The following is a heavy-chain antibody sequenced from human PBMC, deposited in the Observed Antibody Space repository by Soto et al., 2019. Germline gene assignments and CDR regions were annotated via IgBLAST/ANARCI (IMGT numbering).Heavy chain of an antibody. CDR2: IYYSGST. CDR1: GGSISSGGYY. CDR3: ARITYGGYPQPNWFDP. Sequence: SETLSLTCTVSGGSISSGGYYWSWIRQHPGKGLEWIGYIYYSGSTNYNPSLKSRVTISVDTSKNQFSLKLSSVTAADTAVYYCARITYGGYPQPNWFDPWGQGTLVTVSS. J-gene: IGHJ5*02. V-gene: IGHV4-61*08. D-gene: IGHD3-22*01.